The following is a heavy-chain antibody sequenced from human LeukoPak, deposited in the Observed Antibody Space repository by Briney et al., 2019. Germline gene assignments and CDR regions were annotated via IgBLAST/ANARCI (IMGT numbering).Heavy chain of an antibody. D-gene: IGHD3-10*02. Sequence: GGSLRLSCAASGFTFSRFSMNWVRQAPGKGLEWISYISSTSLIYYADSVKGRFTISRDNAKNSLYLQMNSLRAEDTAVYYCAELGITMIGGVWGKGTTVTISS. V-gene: IGHV3-48*04. J-gene: IGHJ6*04. CDR3: AELGITMIGGV. CDR1: GFTFSRFS. CDR2: ISSTSLI.